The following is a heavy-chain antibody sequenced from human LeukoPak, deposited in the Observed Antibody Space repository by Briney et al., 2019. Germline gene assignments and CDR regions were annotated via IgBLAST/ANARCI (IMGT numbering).Heavy chain of an antibody. D-gene: IGHD2-2*01. CDR2: ISGSGVST. V-gene: IGHV3-23*01. CDR3: AKAGGTSCFMVTGDC. J-gene: IGHJ4*02. Sequence: GGSLRLSCAASGFTFSSYAMSWVRQAPGKGLEWVSGISGSGVSTYYADSVKGRFTISRDNFKNTLYLQMNSLRAEDTAVYYCAKAGGTSCFMVTGDCWGQGTLVTVSS. CDR1: GFTFSSYA.